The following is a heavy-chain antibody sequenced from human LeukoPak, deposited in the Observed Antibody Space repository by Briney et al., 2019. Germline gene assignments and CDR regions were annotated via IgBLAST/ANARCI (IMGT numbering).Heavy chain of an antibody. CDR2: INPSGGST. CDR1: GYTFTGYY. CDR3: ARGRGYSGYDWHAFDI. V-gene: IGHV1-46*01. D-gene: IGHD5-12*01. J-gene: IGHJ3*02. Sequence: ASVKVSCKASGYTFTGYYMHWVRQAPGQGLEWMGIINPSGGSTSYAQKFQARVTMTRDTSTSTVYMELSSLRSEDTAVYYCARGRGYSGYDWHAFDIWGQGTMVTVSS.